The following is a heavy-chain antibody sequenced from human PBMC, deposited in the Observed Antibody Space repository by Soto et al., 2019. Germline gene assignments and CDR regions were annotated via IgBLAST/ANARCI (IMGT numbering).Heavy chain of an antibody. CDR3: VHCVYYNLLLIDS. V-gene: IGHV2-5*02. J-gene: IGHJ4*02. Sequence: QVTLKESGPALVKPTQTLTLTCTFSGFSLGTTGVGVGWFRQTPGKAPEWLSLIYWDDDKRYSPSLRNRLTISKYTSKNQVVLTMTDMDPVDTVTYYGVHCVYYNLLLIDSWGPGALVTVSS. CDR1: GFSLGTTGVG. D-gene: IGHD2-8*01. CDR2: IYWDDDK.